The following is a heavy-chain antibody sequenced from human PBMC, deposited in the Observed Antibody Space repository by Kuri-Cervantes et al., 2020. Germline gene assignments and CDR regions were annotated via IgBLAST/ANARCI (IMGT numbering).Heavy chain of an antibody. CDR3: ARGLSVEWELLYAFDI. D-gene: IGHD1-26*01. V-gene: IGHV1-46*01. J-gene: IGHJ3*02. Sequence: ASVKVSCKASGYTFTSYYMHWVRQAPGQGLEWMGIINPSGGSTSYAQKFQGRVTMTRNTSISTAYMELSSLRSEDTAVYYCARGLSVEWELLYAFDIWGQGTMVTVSS. CDR2: INPSGGST. CDR1: GYTFTSYY.